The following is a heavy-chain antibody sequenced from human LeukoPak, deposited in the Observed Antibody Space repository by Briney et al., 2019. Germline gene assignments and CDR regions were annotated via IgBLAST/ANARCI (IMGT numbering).Heavy chain of an antibody. V-gene: IGHV3-30-3*01. CDR2: ISYDGSNK. CDR3: ASGYYYYDSSGP. D-gene: IGHD3-22*01. Sequence: GGSLRLSCAASGFTFSSYAMHWVRQAPGKGLEWVAVISYDGSNKYYADSVKGRFTISRDNSKNTLYLQMNSLRAEDTAVYYCASGYYYYDSSGPGGQGTLVTVSS. J-gene: IGHJ4*02. CDR1: GFTFSSYA.